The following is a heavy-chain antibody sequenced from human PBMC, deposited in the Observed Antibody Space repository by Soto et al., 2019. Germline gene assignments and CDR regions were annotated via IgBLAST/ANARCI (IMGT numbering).Heavy chain of an antibody. Sequence: QVQLQQWGAGLLKPSETLSLTCAVYGGSFSGYYWSWIRQPPGKGLEWIGEINHSGSTNYNPSLKGRVTISVDTSKNQFSLKLSSVTAADTAVYYCARASVSSWYDAFDIWGQGTMVTVSS. CDR1: GGSFSGYY. D-gene: IGHD6-13*01. J-gene: IGHJ3*02. V-gene: IGHV4-34*01. CDR2: INHSGST. CDR3: ARASVSSWYDAFDI.